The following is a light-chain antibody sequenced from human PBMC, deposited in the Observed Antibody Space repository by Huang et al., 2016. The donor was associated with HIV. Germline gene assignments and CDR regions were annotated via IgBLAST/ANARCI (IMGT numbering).Light chain of an antibody. CDR3: QQSYSTLLT. J-gene: IGKJ4*01. V-gene: IGKV1-39*01. Sequence: DIQMTQSPSSLSASVGDRVTITCRASQTISTFLNWYQQRPGKAPKLLIYAASSLQSGVPSRFSGSGSGTDFTLTISSLQPEEFATYYCQQSYSTLLTFGGGTKVAIK. CDR1: QTISTF. CDR2: AAS.